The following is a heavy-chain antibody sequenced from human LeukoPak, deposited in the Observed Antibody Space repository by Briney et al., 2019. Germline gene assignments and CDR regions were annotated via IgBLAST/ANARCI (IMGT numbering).Heavy chain of an antibody. CDR3: AKNRPFGSSSWFPRAYYFDY. CDR2: ISYDGSNK. Sequence: GGSLRLSCVASGFTFSSYAMHWVRQAPGKGLEWVAVISYDGSNKYYAVSVKGRFTISRDNSKNTLYLQMNSLRAEDTAVYYCAKNRPFGSSSWFPRAYYFDYWGQGTLVTVSS. J-gene: IGHJ4*02. D-gene: IGHD6-13*01. V-gene: IGHV3-30-3*02. CDR1: GFTFSSYA.